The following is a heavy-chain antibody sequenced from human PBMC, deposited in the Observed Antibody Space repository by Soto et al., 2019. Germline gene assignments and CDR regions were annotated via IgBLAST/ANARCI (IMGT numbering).Heavy chain of an antibody. CDR1: GYTFTSYA. Sequence: QVQLVQSGAEVKKPGASVKVSCKASGYTFTSYAMHWVRQAPGQRLEWMGWINAGNGNTKYSQKFQGRVTITRDTSASTAYMELSSLRSEDTAVYHCARANLLRFLEWPPSPNYDMDVWGQGTTVTVSS. CDR3: ARANLLRFLEWPPSPNYDMDV. D-gene: IGHD3-3*01. V-gene: IGHV1-3*01. J-gene: IGHJ6*02. CDR2: INAGNGNT.